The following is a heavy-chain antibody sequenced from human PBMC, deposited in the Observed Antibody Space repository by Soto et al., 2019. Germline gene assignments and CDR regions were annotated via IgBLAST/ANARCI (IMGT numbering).Heavy chain of an antibody. D-gene: IGHD3-9*01. Sequence: SLRLSCAASGFTFSSYSMNWVRQAPGKGLEWVSYISSSSSTIYYADSVKGRFTISRDNAKNSLYLQMNSLRAEDTAVYYCARVSGLTYYDILTGPKGDAFDIWGQGTMVTVSS. CDR3: ARVSGLTYYDILTGPKGDAFDI. J-gene: IGHJ3*02. CDR1: GFTFSSYS. CDR2: ISSSSSTI. V-gene: IGHV3-48*01.